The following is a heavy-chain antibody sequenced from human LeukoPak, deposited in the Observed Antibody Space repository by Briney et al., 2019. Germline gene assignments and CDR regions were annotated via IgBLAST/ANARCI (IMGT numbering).Heavy chain of an antibody. D-gene: IGHD3-3*01. J-gene: IGHJ4*02. Sequence: GGSLRLSCAVSGFTFSNYAMSWVRQAPGKGLEWVSTISGSGGSTFYADSVKGRFTISRDNSKNTLYLRMNSLRAEDTAVYYCAKTYYDFWSGYPIIPGPFDYWGQGTLVTVSS. CDR1: GFTFSNYA. CDR2: ISGSGGST. CDR3: AKTYYDFWSGYPIIPGPFDY. V-gene: IGHV3-23*01.